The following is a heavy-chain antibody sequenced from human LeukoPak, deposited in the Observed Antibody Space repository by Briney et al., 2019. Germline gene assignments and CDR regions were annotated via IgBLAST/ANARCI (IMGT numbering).Heavy chain of an antibody. CDR2: IKQDGSEK. CDR3: ARESYYYYMDV. J-gene: IGHJ6*03. Sequence: GGSLRLSCAASGSTFSGYWMSWVRQAPGKGLEWVSNIKQDGSEKYYVESLKGRVTISRDNAKNSLYLQMNSLRAEDTAVYYCARESYYYYMDVWGKGTTVTVSS. V-gene: IGHV3-7*01. CDR1: GSTFSGYW.